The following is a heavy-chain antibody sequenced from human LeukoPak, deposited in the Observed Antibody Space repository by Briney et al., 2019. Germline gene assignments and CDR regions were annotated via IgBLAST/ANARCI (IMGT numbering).Heavy chain of an antibody. J-gene: IGHJ4*02. CDR1: GGSISSGGYY. CDR2: IYYSGST. CDR3: ARVGDLAPLGIYFDY. V-gene: IGHV4-31*03. D-gene: IGHD3-16*01. Sequence: SEALSLTCTVSGGSISSGGYYWSWIRQHPGKGLEWIGYIYYSGSTYYNPSLRSRVTISVDTSKNQFSLKLSSVTAADTAVYYCARVGDLAPLGIYFDYWGQGTLVTVSS.